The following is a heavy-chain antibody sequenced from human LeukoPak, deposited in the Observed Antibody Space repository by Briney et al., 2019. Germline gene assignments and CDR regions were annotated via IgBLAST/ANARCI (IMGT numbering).Heavy chain of an antibody. CDR2: TNHSGST. CDR3: ARGQSSGRYGFDY. CDR1: GGSFSGYY. V-gene: IGHV4-34*01. Sequence: SETLSLTCAVYGGSFSGYYWSWIRQPPGKGLEWIGETNHSGSTNYNPSLKSRVTISVDTSKNQFSLKLSSVTAADTAVYYCARGQSSGRYGFDYWGQGTLVTVSS. J-gene: IGHJ4*02. D-gene: IGHD6-19*01.